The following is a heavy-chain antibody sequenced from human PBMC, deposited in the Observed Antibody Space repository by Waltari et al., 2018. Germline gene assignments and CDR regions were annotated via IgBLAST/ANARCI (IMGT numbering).Heavy chain of an antibody. CDR2: INPNSGGT. CDR3: AVSYTGWYGDLDY. J-gene: IGHJ4*02. CDR1: GYSFTGYY. V-gene: IGHV1-2*02. D-gene: IGHD6-19*01. Sequence: QVLLVQSGAEGKKPGASVKVYCKASGYSFTGYYLHWGRQAPGQGLEWMGWINPNSGGTSYAQIFQGRVTMTRDTSISTAYMELSRLTSDDTAVYYCAVSYTGWYGDLDYWGQGTLVTVSS.